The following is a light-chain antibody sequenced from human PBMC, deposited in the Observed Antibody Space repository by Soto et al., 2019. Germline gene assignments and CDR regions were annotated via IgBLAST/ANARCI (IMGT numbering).Light chain of an antibody. CDR2: GAS. J-gene: IGKJ4*01. Sequence: EIGLTQSPGTLSLSPGGRATLSCRASQSVSRNYVAWYQQKPGQAPRLLIYGASRRASGIPDRFSGSGSGADFTLSITRLEPEDFALYYCQQYGSTPLTFGGGTKVDIK. CDR3: QQYGSTPLT. V-gene: IGKV3-20*01. CDR1: QSVSRNY.